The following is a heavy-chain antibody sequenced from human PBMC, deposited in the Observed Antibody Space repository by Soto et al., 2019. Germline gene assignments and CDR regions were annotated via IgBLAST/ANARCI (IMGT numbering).Heavy chain of an antibody. D-gene: IGHD3-3*01. CDR3: ARDDWVWSGRNYYYYYGMDV. CDR1: GGTFSSYA. V-gene: IGHV1-69*13. Sequence: SVKVSCKASGGTFSSYAISWVRQAPGQGLEWMGGIIPIFGTANYAQKFQGRVTITADESTSTAYMELSSLRSEDTAVYYCARDDWVWSGRNYYYYYGMDVWGQGTTVTVYS. CDR2: IIPIFGTA. J-gene: IGHJ6*02.